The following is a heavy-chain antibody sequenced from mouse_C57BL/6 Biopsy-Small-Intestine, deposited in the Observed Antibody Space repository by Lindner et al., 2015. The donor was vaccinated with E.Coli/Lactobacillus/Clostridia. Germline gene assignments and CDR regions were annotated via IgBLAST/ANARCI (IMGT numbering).Heavy chain of an antibody. CDR2: IDPENGDT. CDR1: GFNIKDDY. J-gene: IGHJ2*01. D-gene: IGHD1-1*02. CDR3: TITMKGDY. V-gene: IGHV14-4*01. Sequence: QLQESGAELVRPGASVKLSCTASGFNIKDDYMHWVKQRPEQGLEWIGWIDPENGDTEYASKFQGKATITADTSSNTAYLQLSSLTSEDTAVYYCTITMKGDYWGQGTTLTVSS.